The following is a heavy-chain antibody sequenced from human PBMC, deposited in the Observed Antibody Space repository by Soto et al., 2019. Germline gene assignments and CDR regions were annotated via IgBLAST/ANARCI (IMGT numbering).Heavy chain of an antibody. CDR2: IHYSGNT. D-gene: IGHD3-3*01. CDR3: VRGHYDFWSGYFASIDY. Sequence: SETLSLTCTVSGGSISNYYWSWIRQPTGKGLEWIGYIHYSGNTKYNPSLKSLVTISADTSKDQFSLNLTSVTAADTAVYYCVRGHYDFWSGYFASIDYWGQGTLVTVSS. V-gene: IGHV4-59*08. J-gene: IGHJ4*02. CDR1: GGSISNYY.